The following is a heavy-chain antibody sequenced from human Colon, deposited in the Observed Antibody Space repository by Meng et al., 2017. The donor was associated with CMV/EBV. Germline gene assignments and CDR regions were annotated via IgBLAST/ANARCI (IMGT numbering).Heavy chain of an antibody. V-gene: IGHV3-7*03. J-gene: IGHJ4*02. Sequence: GGSLRLSCAVSGFSLTDYYMTWIRQAPGKGLEWVANIKQDGSEKYYVDSVKGRFTISRDNAKNSLYLQMNSLRAEDTAIYYCARDGVVVLGATRDWGQGTLVTVSS. CDR2: IKQDGSEK. CDR3: ARDGVVVLGATRD. D-gene: IGHD2-15*01. CDR1: GFSLTDYY.